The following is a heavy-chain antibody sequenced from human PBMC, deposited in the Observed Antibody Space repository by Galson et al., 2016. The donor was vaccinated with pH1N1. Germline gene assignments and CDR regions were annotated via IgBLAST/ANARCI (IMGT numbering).Heavy chain of an antibody. CDR2: ISPRGDIT. CDR1: GFTFSRHG. V-gene: IGHV3-23*01. Sequence: SLRLSCAASGFTFSRHGMNWVRQAPGKGLEWVSGISPRGDITYYADFVKGRCAIFRDNSKNIVSPEMNSLRAEDTALYRCAKDIDWGAFQSWGQGTWVTVSS. D-gene: IGHD3-9*01. CDR3: AKDIDWGAFQS. J-gene: IGHJ5*02.